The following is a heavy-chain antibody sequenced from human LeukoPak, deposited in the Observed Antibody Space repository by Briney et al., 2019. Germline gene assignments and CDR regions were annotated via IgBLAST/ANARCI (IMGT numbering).Heavy chain of an antibody. CDR2: IRSKANSYAT. CDR3: TSPNPLGYCSSTSCYKDY. J-gene: IGHJ4*02. Sequence: PGGSLRLSCAASGFTFSGSAMHWGRQASGKGLEWVGRIRSKANSYATAYAASVKSRFTISRDDSKNTAYLQMNSLKTEDTAVYYCTSPNPLGYCSSTSCYKDYWGQGTLVTVSS. V-gene: IGHV3-73*01. D-gene: IGHD2-2*02. CDR1: GFTFSGSA.